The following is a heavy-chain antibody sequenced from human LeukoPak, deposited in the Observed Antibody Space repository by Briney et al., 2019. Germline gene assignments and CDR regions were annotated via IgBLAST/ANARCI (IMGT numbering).Heavy chain of an antibody. D-gene: IGHD3-22*01. CDR2: IKEDGSER. CDR3: ARKGDHYDRSGYFHYFDY. J-gene: IGHJ4*02. Sequence: PGGSLRLSCPASGFVLSNYWMSWVRQAPGKGLEGVASIKEDGSERYYVDSMRGRFTVSRDNAKNSLLLQMHSLRVEDTAVYYCARKGDHYDRSGYFHYFDYWGQGTLLTVSS. V-gene: IGHV3-7*01. CDR1: GFVLSNYW.